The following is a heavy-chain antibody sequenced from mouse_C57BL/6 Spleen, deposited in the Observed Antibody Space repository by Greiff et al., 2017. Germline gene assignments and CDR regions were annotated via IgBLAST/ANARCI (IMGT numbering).Heavy chain of an antibody. V-gene: IGHV14-4*01. CDR2: IDPENGDT. CDR3: TSYDYDAGFDY. Sequence: VQLKQSGAELVRPGASVKLSCTASGFNIKDDYMHWVKQRPEQGLEWIGWIDPENGDTEYASKFQGKATITADTSANTAYLQLSSLTSEDTAVYYCTSYDYDAGFDYWGQGTTLTVSS. CDR1: GFNIKDDY. D-gene: IGHD2-4*01. J-gene: IGHJ2*01.